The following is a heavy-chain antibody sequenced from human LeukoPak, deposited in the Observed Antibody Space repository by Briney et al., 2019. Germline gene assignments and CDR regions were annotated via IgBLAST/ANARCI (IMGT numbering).Heavy chain of an antibody. Sequence: GGSLRLSCAASGFTFSTYSMNWVRQAPGKGLEWVSSIISSSSYIYYADSMKGRFTISRDNTKNSLYQQMNSLRAEDTAVYYCARDPQYCSGGSCYSFDYWGQGTLVTVSS. CDR3: ARDPQYCSGGSCYSFDY. CDR1: GFTFSTYS. CDR2: IISSSSYI. J-gene: IGHJ4*02. V-gene: IGHV3-21*01. D-gene: IGHD2-15*01.